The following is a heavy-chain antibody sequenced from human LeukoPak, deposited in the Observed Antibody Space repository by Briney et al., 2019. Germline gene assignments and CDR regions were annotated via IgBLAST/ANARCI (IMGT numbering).Heavy chain of an antibody. CDR1: GYTFTDYY. CDR2: INPKSGGT. CDR3: VRDLGISGWYAPPLGYFDS. J-gene: IGHJ4*02. Sequence: ASVKVSCKASGYTFTDYYMHWVRQAPGQGLEWMGWINPKSGGTNYAQQFQDRVTMTRDTSISSTYMELSRLKSDDTAVYYCVRDLGISGWYAPPLGYFDSWGQGTLVTVSS. D-gene: IGHD6-19*01. V-gene: IGHV1-2*02.